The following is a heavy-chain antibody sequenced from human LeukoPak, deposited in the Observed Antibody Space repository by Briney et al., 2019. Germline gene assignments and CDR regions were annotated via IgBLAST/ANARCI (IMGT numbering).Heavy chain of an antibody. CDR1: GFTFSSYG. J-gene: IGHJ4*02. D-gene: IGHD4-17*01. Sequence: GGSLRLSCAASGFTFSSYGMHSVRQAPGKGLEWVAVIWYDGSNKYYAHSVKGRFTISRDNSKNTLYLQMNSLRAEDTAVYYCARTTVTTLLIDYWGQGALVTVSS. CDR2: IWYDGSNK. V-gene: IGHV3-33*01. CDR3: ARTTVTTLLIDY.